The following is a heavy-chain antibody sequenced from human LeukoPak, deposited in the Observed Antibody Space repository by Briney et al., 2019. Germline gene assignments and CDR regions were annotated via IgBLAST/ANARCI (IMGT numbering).Heavy chain of an antibody. V-gene: IGHV4-39*07. Sequence: SETLSLTCTVSGGSISSSSYYWGWIRQPPGKGLEWIGSIYYSGSTYYNPSLKSRVTISVDTSKNQFSLKLSSVTAADTAVYYCARQRSSGSSPLYYFDYWGQGTLVTVSS. CDR1: GGSISSSSYY. J-gene: IGHJ4*02. CDR3: ARQRSSGSSPLYYFDY. CDR2: IYYSGST. D-gene: IGHD1-26*01.